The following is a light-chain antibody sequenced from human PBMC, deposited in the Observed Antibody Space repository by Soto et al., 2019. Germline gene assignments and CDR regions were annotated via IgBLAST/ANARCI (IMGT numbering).Light chain of an antibody. J-gene: IGKJ5*01. V-gene: IGKV3-15*01. Sequence: EIVMTQSPSTLSVSPGEGVTLSCMASQTVPSRIAWYQQKPGPAPSLLIYGASTRATGVPDRFSGTGSGTEFTLTISSLKSEDYAVYYCQQYKSWPPITFGQGTRLEIK. CDR1: QTVPSR. CDR3: QQYKSWPPIT. CDR2: GAS.